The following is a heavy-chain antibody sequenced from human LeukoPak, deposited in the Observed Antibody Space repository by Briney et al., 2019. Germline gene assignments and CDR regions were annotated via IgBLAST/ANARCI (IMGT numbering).Heavy chain of an antibody. Sequence: LVASGKVSCKAAGGTFTIDAVSWVRPAPGQGLGWMGRIIPILGITNYTQTFQGTVTITTDKSTSTSYMELSSLRLEDTAVYDCARDVYSYDFWSGYYTGVDYWGQGTLVTVSS. CDR3: ARDVYSYDFWSGYYTGVDY. D-gene: IGHD3-3*01. CDR1: GGTFTIDA. CDR2: IIPILGIT. J-gene: IGHJ4*02. V-gene: IGHV1-69*04.